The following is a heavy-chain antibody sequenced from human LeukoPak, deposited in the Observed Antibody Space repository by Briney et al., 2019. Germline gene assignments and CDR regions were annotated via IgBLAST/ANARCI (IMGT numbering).Heavy chain of an antibody. Sequence: QAAGSLRFSCAASGFTFSSYGMHWVRQAPGKGLEWVADIWYDGSNKYYADSVKGRFTISRDNSKNTLYLQMNSLRAEDTAVYYCARDLYDSSGYQYFDYWGQGTLVTVSS. CDR2: IWYDGSNK. CDR3: ARDLYDSSGYQYFDY. V-gene: IGHV3-33*01. CDR1: GFTFSSYG. D-gene: IGHD3-22*01. J-gene: IGHJ4*02.